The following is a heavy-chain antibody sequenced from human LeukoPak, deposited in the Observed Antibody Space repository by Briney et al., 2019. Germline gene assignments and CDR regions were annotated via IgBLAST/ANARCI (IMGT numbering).Heavy chain of an antibody. J-gene: IGHJ4*02. Sequence: ASVKVSCKVSGYTFTDYYMHWAQQAPGKGLEWMGLVDPEDGETIYAEKFQGRVTITADTSTDTAYMELSSLRSEDTAVYYCATSPAYCSSTSCLMDYWGQGTLVTVSS. D-gene: IGHD2-2*01. CDR2: VDPEDGET. CDR1: GYTFTDYY. CDR3: ATSPAYCSSTSCLMDY. V-gene: IGHV1-69-2*01.